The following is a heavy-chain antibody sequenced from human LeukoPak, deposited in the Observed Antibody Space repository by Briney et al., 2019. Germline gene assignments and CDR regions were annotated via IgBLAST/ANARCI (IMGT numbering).Heavy chain of an antibody. CDR2: IHESRRT. J-gene: IGHJ3*01. CDR1: TGSLSGYP. Sequence: SETLSLTCSVYTGSLSGYPWSWIRQSPGKELEWIGEIHESRRTDYNPSLKSRVTISRDTSKKEFSLKLTSVTAADTAVYYCARSQSAWAAPSFDVWGQGTMVTVSS. CDR3: ARSQSAWAAPSFDV. V-gene: IGHV4-34*01. D-gene: IGHD7-27*01.